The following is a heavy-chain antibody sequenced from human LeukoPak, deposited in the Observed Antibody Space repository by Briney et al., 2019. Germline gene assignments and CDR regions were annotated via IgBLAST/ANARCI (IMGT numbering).Heavy chain of an antibody. V-gene: IGHV1-24*01. CDR1: GYTLTELS. CDR2: FDPEDGET. D-gene: IGHD2-8*02. CDR3: ATGSPGGPGDLGYFDY. Sequence: ASVKVSCKVSGYTLTELSMHWVRQAPGKGLEWMGGFDPEDGETIYAQKFQGRVTMTEDTSTDTAYMELSSLRSEDTAVYYCATGSPGGPGDLGYFDYWGQGTLVTVSS. J-gene: IGHJ4*02.